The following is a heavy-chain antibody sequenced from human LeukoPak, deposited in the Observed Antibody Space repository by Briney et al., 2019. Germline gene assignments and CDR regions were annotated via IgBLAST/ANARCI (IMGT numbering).Heavy chain of an antibody. CDR3: ARDGQHWVPLNCFDR. CDR2: ISAYNGNT. CDR1: GYTFNTYG. J-gene: IGHJ5*02. D-gene: IGHD6-13*01. Sequence: ASVRVSSTASGYTFNTYGINRVRQAPGQGREWMGWISAYNGNTNYTQNFQGRVTLTTDTSTSTAYMELTSLTSADTAVYYCARDGQHWVPLNCFDRWGTGTLVTV. V-gene: IGHV1-18*04.